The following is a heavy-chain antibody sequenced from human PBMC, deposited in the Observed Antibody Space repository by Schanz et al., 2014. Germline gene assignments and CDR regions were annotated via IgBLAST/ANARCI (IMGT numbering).Heavy chain of an antibody. V-gene: IGHV1-2*02. CDR3: ARENTAVAGMPRVMDV. CDR1: GYSFTGYY. J-gene: IGHJ6*02. Sequence: QVPLVQSGAEVKKPGSSVKVSCKASGYSFTGYYMNWVRQAPGQGLEWMGWINPNSGDRNYAQKFQGRVTMTRDTSISTAYMELSRLTSDDTAVFFCARENTAVAGMPRVMDVWGQGTTVTVTS. CDR2: INPNSGDR. D-gene: IGHD6-19*01.